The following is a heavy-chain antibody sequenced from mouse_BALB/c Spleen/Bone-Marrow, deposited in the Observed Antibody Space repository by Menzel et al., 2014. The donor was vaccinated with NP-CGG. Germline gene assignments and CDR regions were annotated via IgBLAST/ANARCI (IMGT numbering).Heavy chain of an antibody. CDR2: INSNGGST. D-gene: IGHD2-10*01. CDR3: ARDGPYFFDY. CDR1: GFTFSRYG. V-gene: IGHV5-6-3*01. Sequence: EVQVVESGGGLVQPGGSLKLSCAASGFTFSRYGMSWVRQTPDKRLELVATINSNGGSTYYPDSVKGRFTISRDGAKNTLYLQMSSLKSEDTAMYYCARDGPYFFDYWGRGTTLTVSS. J-gene: IGHJ2*01.